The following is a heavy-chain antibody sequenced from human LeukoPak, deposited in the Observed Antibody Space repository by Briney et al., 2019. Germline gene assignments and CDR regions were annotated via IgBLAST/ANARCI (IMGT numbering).Heavy chain of an antibody. Sequence: GGSLRLSCAASGFTFSSYGMSWVRQAPGKGLEWVSYISISSSTIYYADSVKGRFTISRDNAKNSLSLQMNSLRAEDTAVYYCGRVKGVSLFDYGGEEPLFTVSS. D-gene: IGHD2-8*01. CDR1: GFTFSSYG. V-gene: IGHV3-48*01. CDR2: ISISSSTI. CDR3: GRVKGVSLFDY. J-gene: IGHJ4*02.